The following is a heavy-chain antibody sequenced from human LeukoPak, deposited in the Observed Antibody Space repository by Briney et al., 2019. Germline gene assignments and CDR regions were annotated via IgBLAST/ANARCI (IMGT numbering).Heavy chain of an antibody. V-gene: IGHV4-39*07. CDR2: IYYGGST. Sequence: SETLSLTCTVSGGSISSSSYYWGWIRQPPGKGLEWIGSIYYGGSTYYNPSLKSRVTISVDTSKNQFSLKLSSVTAADTAVYYCAGGSGYLFSWGQGTLVTVSS. CDR1: GGSISSSSYY. J-gene: IGHJ4*02. D-gene: IGHD3-22*01. CDR3: AGGSGYLFS.